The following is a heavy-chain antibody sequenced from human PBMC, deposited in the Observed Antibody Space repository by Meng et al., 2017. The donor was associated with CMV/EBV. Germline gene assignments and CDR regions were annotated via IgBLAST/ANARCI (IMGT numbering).Heavy chain of an antibody. V-gene: IGHV3-30*02. CDR3: AKLPYDFWSGYYSGYYYYGMDV. CDR2: IRYDGSNK. CDR1: GFTFSSYG. J-gene: IGHJ6*02. Sequence: GESLKISCAASGFTFSSYGMHWVRQAPGKGLEWVAFIRYDGSNKYYADSVKGRFTISRDNSKNTLYLQMNSLRAEDTAVYYCAKLPYDFWSGYYSGYYYYGMDVWGQGTTVTVSS. D-gene: IGHD3-3*01.